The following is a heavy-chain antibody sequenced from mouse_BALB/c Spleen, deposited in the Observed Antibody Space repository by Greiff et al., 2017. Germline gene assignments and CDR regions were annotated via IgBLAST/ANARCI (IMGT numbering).Heavy chain of an antibody. V-gene: IGHV3-8*02. CDR1: GDSITSGY. Sequence: DVQLQESGPSLVKPSQTLSLTCSVTGDSITSGYWNWIQKFPGNKLEYMGYISYSGSTYYNPSLKSRISITRDTSKNQYYLQLNSVTTEDTATYYCAMGGIYYYGSSYEDYAMDYWGQGTSVTVSS. D-gene: IGHD1-1*01. CDR3: AMGGIYYYGSSYEDYAMDY. J-gene: IGHJ4*01. CDR2: ISYSGST.